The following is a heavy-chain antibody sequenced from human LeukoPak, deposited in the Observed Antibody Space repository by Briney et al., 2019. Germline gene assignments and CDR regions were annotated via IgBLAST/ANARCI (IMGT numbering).Heavy chain of an antibody. V-gene: IGHV3-23*01. CDR2: ISSSGEST. J-gene: IGHJ4*02. CDR1: GFSVTYA. Sequence: GGSLRLSCEASGFSVTYAMSWVRQAPGKGLEWVSAISSSGESTYYADSVKGRFTISRDNSKNTVYLHMNSLRAEDTAVYYCASTLIRGTDYWGKGTLVTVSS. CDR3: ASTLIRGTDY. D-gene: IGHD3-22*01.